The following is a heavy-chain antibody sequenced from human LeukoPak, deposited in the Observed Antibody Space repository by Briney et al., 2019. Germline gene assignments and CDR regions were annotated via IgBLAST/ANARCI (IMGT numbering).Heavy chain of an antibody. Sequence: KPGGSLRLSCAASGFTFSRYSMNWVRQAPGKGLEWVSSISSSSSFIYYADLVKGRFTISRDNAKNSLYLQMNSLRAEDTAVYYCARDPPLGSCSTISCPHLDYWGQGTLVTVSS. CDR1: GFTFSRYS. CDR2: ISSSSSFI. J-gene: IGHJ4*02. CDR3: ARDPPLGSCSTISCPHLDY. V-gene: IGHV3-21*01. D-gene: IGHD2-2*01.